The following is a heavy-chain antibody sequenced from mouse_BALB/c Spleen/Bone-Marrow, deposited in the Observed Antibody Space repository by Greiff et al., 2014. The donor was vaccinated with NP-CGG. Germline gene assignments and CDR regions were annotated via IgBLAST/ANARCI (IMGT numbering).Heavy chain of an antibody. CDR1: GFNIKDTY. V-gene: IGHV14-3*02. CDR2: IDPANGNT. D-gene: IGHD4-1*01. Sequence: EVQLQQSGAELVKPGASVKLSCTASGFNIKDTYMHWVKQRPEQGLEWIGRIDPANGNTKYDPKFQGKATITAATSSNTAYLQLSSLTSEDTAVYYCARWEYYAMDYWSQGTSVTVSS. CDR3: ARWEYYAMDY. J-gene: IGHJ4*01.